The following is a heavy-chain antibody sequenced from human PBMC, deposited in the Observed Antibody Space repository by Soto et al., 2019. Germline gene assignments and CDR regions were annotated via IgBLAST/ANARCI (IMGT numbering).Heavy chain of an antibody. Sequence: PSETLSLTCTVSGVSISSYYWSWIRQPPGKGLEWIGYIYYSGSTNYNPSLKSRVTISVDTSKNQFSLKLSSVTAADTAVYYCARGYETVPFRTSIAAAAHNWFDPWGQGTLVTVSS. D-gene: IGHD6-13*01. CDR3: ARGYETVPFRTSIAAAAHNWFDP. CDR2: IYYSGST. CDR1: GVSISSYY. V-gene: IGHV4-59*01. J-gene: IGHJ5*02.